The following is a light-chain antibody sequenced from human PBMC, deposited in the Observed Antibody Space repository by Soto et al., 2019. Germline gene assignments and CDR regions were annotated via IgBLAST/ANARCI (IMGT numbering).Light chain of an antibody. J-gene: IGLJ1*01. Sequence: QSALTQPRSVSGSPGQSVTIACTGTSSDVGRYDYVSWYQQHPGEAPKLVVYDVTKRPSGVPDRFSGSKSGNTASLTMSGIKAEDEADYYCCSYAGIYSYVFGTGTKLTVL. CDR3: CSYAGIYSYV. V-gene: IGLV2-11*01. CDR1: SSDVGRYDY. CDR2: DVT.